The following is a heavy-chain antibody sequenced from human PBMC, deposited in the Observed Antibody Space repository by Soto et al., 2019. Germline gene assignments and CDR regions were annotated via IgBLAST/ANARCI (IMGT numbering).Heavy chain of an antibody. Sequence: EVQLVESGGGLVKPGGSLRLSCAASGFTFSSYSMNWVRQAPGKGLEWVSSISSSSSYIYYADSVKGRFTISRDNAKNSRYLQMNRLRAYDTAVYYCARRAEAAPGAFDIWGQGTMVTVSS. CDR2: ISSSSSYI. CDR3: ARRAEAAPGAFDI. CDR1: GFTFSSYS. J-gene: IGHJ3*02. V-gene: IGHV3-21*01. D-gene: IGHD1-26*01.